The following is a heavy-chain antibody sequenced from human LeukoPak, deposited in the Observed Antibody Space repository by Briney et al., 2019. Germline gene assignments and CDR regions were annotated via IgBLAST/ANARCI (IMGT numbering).Heavy chain of an antibody. CDR1: GCTFTRYA. Sequence: GASLRLSCADSGCTFTRYAMTWVRQAPGRGLEWVSTITGDGDGAYYPDSVKGRFTTSRDNAKNTLYLQMNSLRADDTAVYYCAKESSSRGWYGPDYWGQGTLVTVSS. V-gene: IGHV3-23*01. J-gene: IGHJ4*02. CDR3: AKESSSRGWYGPDY. D-gene: IGHD6-19*01. CDR2: ITGDGDGA.